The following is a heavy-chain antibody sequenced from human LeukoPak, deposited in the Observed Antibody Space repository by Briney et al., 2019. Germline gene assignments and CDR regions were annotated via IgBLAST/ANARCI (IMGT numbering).Heavy chain of an antibody. CDR3: ARIYNMIVDY. V-gene: IGHV3-30-3*01. Sequence: GRSLRLSCAASGFPFSSYAMHWVRQAPGKGLEWVAVISYDGSNKYYADSVKGRFTISRDNSKNTLYLQMNSLRAEDTAVYYCARIYNMIVDYWGQGTLVTVSS. CDR1: GFPFSSYA. D-gene: IGHD3-22*01. J-gene: IGHJ4*02. CDR2: ISYDGSNK.